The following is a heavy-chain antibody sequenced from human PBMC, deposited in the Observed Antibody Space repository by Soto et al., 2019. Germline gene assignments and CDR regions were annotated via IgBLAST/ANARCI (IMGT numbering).Heavy chain of an antibody. D-gene: IGHD3-16*01. CDR3: ARGGSHLYYYGMDV. CDR1: GGSISSYY. CDR2: INYSGST. V-gene: IGHV4-59*12. J-gene: IGHJ6*02. Sequence: SETLSLTCTVSGGSISSYYWSWIRQPPGKGLEWIGYINYSGSTNYNPSLKSRVTISVDTSKNQFSLKLSSVTAADTAVYYCARGGSHLYYYGMDVWGQGTTVTVSS.